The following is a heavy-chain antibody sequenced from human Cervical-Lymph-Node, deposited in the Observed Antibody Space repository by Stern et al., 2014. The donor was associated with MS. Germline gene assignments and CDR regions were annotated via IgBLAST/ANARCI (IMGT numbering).Heavy chain of an antibody. D-gene: IGHD6-13*01. CDR1: GGTFSKFP. J-gene: IGHJ5*02. V-gene: IGHV1-69*01. Sequence: VQLVQSGAEVMKPWSSVKVSCKASGGTFSKFPSSWVRQAPGQGIEWMGGIFLVCGTPTYAQEFRGRVTITADVSTSTVYMELSSLRSDDTAVYYCALSSETSDRWYSLGYDLWGQGTLVTVSS. CDR2: IFLVCGTP. CDR3: ALSSETSDRWYSLGYDL.